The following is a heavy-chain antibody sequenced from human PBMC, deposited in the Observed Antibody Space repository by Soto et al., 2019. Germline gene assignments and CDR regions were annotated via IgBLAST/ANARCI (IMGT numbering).Heavy chain of an antibody. Sequence: PSETLSLTCTVSGGSSTSSSYHWGWIRQPPGRGLEWIGSVSYTGSTYYNPSLKSRVTMFVDTSKNQFSLRLSSVTATDTALYYCAKHSYSGNYLLYWGRGTQVTVSS. D-gene: IGHD6-13*01. J-gene: IGHJ4*01. V-gene: IGHV4-39*01. CDR1: GGSSTSSSYH. CDR3: AKHSYSGNYLLY. CDR2: VSYTGST.